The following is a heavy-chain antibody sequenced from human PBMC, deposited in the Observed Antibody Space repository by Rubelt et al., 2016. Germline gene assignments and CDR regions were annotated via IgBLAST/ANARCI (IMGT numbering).Heavy chain of an antibody. D-gene: IGHD2-2*02. Sequence: GLEWVAGISNDVSKNYYSDSVKGRFTISRDNSKNTLYLQMNSLRAEDTAVYYCARDCSSTSCYRSAFDPWGQGTLVTVSS. CDR2: ISNDVSKN. J-gene: IGHJ5*02. CDR3: ARDCSSTSCYRSAFDP. V-gene: IGHV3-30*03.